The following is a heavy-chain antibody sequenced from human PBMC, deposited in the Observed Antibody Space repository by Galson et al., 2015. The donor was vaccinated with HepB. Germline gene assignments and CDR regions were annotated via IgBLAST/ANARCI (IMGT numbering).Heavy chain of an antibody. V-gene: IGHV3-30-3*01. J-gene: IGHJ4*02. Sequence: LRLSCAASGFTFSSYAMHWVRPAPGKGLEWVTVISYDGSNKYYADSVKGRFTISRDNSKNTLYLQMNSLRAEDTAVYYCAREGGPFIAAAGPYFGYWGQGTLVTVSS. D-gene: IGHD6-13*01. CDR2: ISYDGSNK. CDR1: GFTFSSYA. CDR3: AREGGPFIAAAGPYFGY.